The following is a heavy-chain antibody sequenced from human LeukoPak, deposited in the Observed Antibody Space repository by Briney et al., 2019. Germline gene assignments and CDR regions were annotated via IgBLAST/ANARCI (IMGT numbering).Heavy chain of an antibody. CDR2: IIPIFGTA. D-gene: IGHD2-15*01. CDR3: ASSVVHCSGGSCYHYYYYYMDV. V-gene: IGHV1-69*13. J-gene: IGHJ6*03. Sequence: ASVKVSCKASGYTFSSYDISWVRQAPGQGLEWMGGIIPIFGTANYAQKFQGRVTITADESTSTAYMELSSLRSEDTVVYYCASSVVHCSGGSCYHYYYYYMDVWGKGTTVTISS. CDR1: GYTFSSYD.